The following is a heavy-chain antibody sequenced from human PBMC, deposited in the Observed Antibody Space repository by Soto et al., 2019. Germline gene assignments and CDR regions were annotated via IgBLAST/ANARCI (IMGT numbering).Heavy chain of an antibody. CDR2: ISGYNGNT. CDR1: GYTFTSFG. Sequence: ASVKVSCKASGYTFTSFGINWVRQAPGQGLEWMGWISGYNGNTNYAQNLQDRVTMTRDTSTSTAYMELRSLRSDGTAVYYCARPTDFYYYAMDVWGQGTTVTVSS. CDR3: ARPTDFYYYAMDV. V-gene: IGHV1-18*01. J-gene: IGHJ6*02.